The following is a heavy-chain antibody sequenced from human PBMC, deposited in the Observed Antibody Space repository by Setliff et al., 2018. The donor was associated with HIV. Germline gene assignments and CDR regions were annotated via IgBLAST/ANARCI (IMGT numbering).Heavy chain of an antibody. J-gene: IGHJ4*02. CDR3: ARDDRCSGDTCYYY. D-gene: IGHD2-15*01. CDR2: FYYNGDS. CDR1: GGSISSGAYY. V-gene: IGHV4-39*02. Sequence: PSETLSLTCTVSGGSISSGAYYWTWIRQHPGKGLEWIGTFYYNGDSRYNPSLKRRVTISVDTSKNQFSLNLNSVTAADTAVYYCARDDRCSGDTCYYYWGQGALVTVSS.